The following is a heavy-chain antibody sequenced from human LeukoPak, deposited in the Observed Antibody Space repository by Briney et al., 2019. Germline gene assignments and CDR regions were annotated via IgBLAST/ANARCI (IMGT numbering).Heavy chain of an antibody. J-gene: IGHJ4*02. CDR1: GGSISSSSYY. Sequence: KPSETLSLTCTVSGGSISSSSYYWGWIRQPPGKGLEWIGSIYYSGSTYYNPSLKSRVTISVDTSKNQFSLRLSSVIAADTAVYYCARTYYGGNSPLFDYWGQGTLVTVSS. CDR2: IYYSGST. CDR3: ARTYYGGNSPLFDY. V-gene: IGHV4-39*01. D-gene: IGHD4-23*01.